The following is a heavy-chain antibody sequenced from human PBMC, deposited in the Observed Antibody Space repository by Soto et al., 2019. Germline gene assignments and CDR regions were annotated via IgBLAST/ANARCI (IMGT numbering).Heavy chain of an antibody. V-gene: IGHV3-74*01. CDR1: GFTFSSYW. Sequence: LRLSCAASGFTFSSYWMHWVRQAPGKGLVWVSRINSDGSSTSYADSVKGRFTISRDNAKNTLYLQMNGLRAEDTAVYYCARVQRGYCSGGSCYDYYYRMDVWGQGATVTVS. D-gene: IGHD2-15*01. CDR3: ARVQRGYCSGGSCYDYYYRMDV. J-gene: IGHJ6*02. CDR2: INSDGSST.